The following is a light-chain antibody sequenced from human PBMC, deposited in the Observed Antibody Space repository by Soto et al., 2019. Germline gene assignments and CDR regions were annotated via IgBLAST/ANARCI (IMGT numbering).Light chain of an antibody. J-gene: IGLJ1*01. V-gene: IGLV1-40*01. CDR2: DNI. Sequence: QSALTQPPSVSGAPGQRVTISCTGSSSDIGAGHDVHWYQQLPGTAPKLLIYDNINRPSGVPDRFSGSKSGTSASLAITRLQAEYEADYYCQSYDSSLSALYVFGTGTKVTVL. CDR3: QSYDSSLSALYV. CDR1: SSDIGAGHD.